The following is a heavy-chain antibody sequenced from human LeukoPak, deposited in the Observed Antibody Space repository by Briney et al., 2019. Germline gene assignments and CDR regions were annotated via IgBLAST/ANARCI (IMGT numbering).Heavy chain of an antibody. CDR3: ARDSRISGYFDY. V-gene: IGHV3-21*01. D-gene: IGHD2-21*01. Sequence: GSLRLSCAASGFTFSSYSMNWVRQAPGKGLEWVSSISSSSSYIYYADSVKGRFTISRDNAKNSLYLQMNSLRAEDTAVYYCARDSRISGYFDYWGQGTLVTVSS. CDR1: GFTFSSYS. CDR2: ISSSSSYI. J-gene: IGHJ4*02.